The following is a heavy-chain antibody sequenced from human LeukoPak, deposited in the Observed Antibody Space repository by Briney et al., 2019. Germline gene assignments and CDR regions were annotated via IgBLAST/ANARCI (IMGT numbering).Heavy chain of an antibody. CDR1: GFSFSNYG. Sequence: GGSLRLSCAASGFSFSNYGMNWVRQAPGKGLEWVTYISSSSNSIYYADSVQGQFTVSRDNAKNSLYLQMNSLRAEDTAVYYCARDSPYYDFWSGYSRPLDYWGQGTLVTVSS. D-gene: IGHD3-3*01. V-gene: IGHV3-48*01. J-gene: IGHJ4*02. CDR2: ISSSSNSI. CDR3: ARDSPYYDFWSGYSRPLDY.